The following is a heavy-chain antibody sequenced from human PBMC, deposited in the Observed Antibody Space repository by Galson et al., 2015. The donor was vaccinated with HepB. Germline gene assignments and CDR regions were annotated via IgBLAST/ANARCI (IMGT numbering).Heavy chain of an antibody. V-gene: IGHV1-46*04. CDR2: INPSGGST. D-gene: IGHD6-13*01. J-gene: IGHJ6*02. CDR1: GYTFTSYY. Sequence: SVKVSCKASGYTFTSYYMHWVRQAPGQGLEWMGIINPSGGSTSYAQKLQGRVTMTRDTSTSTVYMELSSLRSEDTAVYYCARERMAAGTFYYYGMDVWGQGTTVTVSS. CDR3: ARERMAAGTFYYYGMDV.